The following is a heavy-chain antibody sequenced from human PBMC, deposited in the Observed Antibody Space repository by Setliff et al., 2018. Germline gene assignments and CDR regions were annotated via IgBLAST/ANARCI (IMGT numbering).Heavy chain of an antibody. J-gene: IGHJ4*02. CDR3: ARGNYDSSGYYLDY. CDR2: IGHTGSI. D-gene: IGHD3-22*01. Sequence: PSETLSLTCTVSGYSISSGYIWGWIRQPPGKGLEWVGNIGHTGSINYNPSLKSRLTISRDTSKNKVSLRLNSVTATDTAIYYCARGNYDSSGYYLDYWGQGTLVTVSS. V-gene: IGHV4-38-2*02. CDR1: GYSISSGYI.